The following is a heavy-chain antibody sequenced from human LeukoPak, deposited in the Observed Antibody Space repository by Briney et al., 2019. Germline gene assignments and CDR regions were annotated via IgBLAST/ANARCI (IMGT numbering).Heavy chain of an antibody. CDR2: INEDGSVR. CDR3: AREET. CDR1: GFTFSSYS. J-gene: IGHJ5*02. V-gene: IGHV3-7*01. Sequence: PGGSLRLSCAASGFTFSSYSMNWVRQAPGKGLEWVANINEDGSVRGYVDSVKGRFIISRDNAKNSMFLQMNSLRAEDAAVYYCAREETWGQGTLVTVSS.